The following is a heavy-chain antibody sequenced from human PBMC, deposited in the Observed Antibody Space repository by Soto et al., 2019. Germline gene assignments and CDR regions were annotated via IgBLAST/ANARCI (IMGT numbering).Heavy chain of an antibody. CDR2: INSDGSST. V-gene: IGHV3-74*01. J-gene: IGHJ4*02. CDR3: ARVVGDYDFWSGYGTIPYYFDY. D-gene: IGHD3-3*01. CDR1: GFTFSSYW. Sequence: GGSLGLSCAASGFTFSSYWMHWVRQAPGKGLVWVSRINSDGSSTSYADSVKGRFTISRDNAKNTLYLQMNSLRAEDTAVYYCARVVGDYDFWSGYGTIPYYFDYWGQGTLVTVSS.